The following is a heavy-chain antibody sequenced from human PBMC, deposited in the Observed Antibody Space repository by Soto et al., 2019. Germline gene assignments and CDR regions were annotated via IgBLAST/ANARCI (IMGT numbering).Heavy chain of an antibody. J-gene: IGHJ5*02. CDR3: ARGVGYCSSTSCSNWFDP. CDR1: GGSFSGYY. Sequence: SETLSLTCAVYGGSFSGYYWSWIRQPPGKGLEWIGEINHSGSTNYNPSLKSRVTISVDTSKNQFSLKLSSVTAADTAVYYCARGVGYCSSTSCSNWFDPWGQGTLVTVSS. D-gene: IGHD2-2*01. V-gene: IGHV4-34*01. CDR2: INHSGST.